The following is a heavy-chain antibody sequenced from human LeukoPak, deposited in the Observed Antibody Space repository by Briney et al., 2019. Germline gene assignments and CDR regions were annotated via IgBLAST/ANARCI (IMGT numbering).Heavy chain of an antibody. CDR1: GGSVSSGSYY. D-gene: IGHD6-6*01. CDR3: ARAGSSGAFDY. CDR2: IYYSGST. V-gene: IGHV4-61*01. J-gene: IGHJ4*02. Sequence: SETLSLTCTVSGGSVSSGSYYWSWIRQPPGKGLEWIGYIYYSGSTNYNPSLKSRVTISVDTSKNQFSLKLSSVTAADTAVYYCARAGSSGAFDYWGQGTLVTVSS.